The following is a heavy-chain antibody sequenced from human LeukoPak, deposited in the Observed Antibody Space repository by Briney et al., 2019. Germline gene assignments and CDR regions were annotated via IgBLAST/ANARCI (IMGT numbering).Heavy chain of an antibody. CDR1: GFTFSSYW. J-gene: IGHJ3*02. V-gene: IGHV3-7*04. CDR3: ARTAYCGGDCSSPLDAFDI. CDR2: IKQGGSEK. Sequence: GGSLRLSCAASGFTFSSYWMSWVRQAPGKGLEWVANIKQGGSEKYYVDSVKGRFTISRDNAKNSLYLQMNSLRAEDTAVYCCARTAYCGGDCSSPLDAFDIWGQGTMVTVSS. D-gene: IGHD2-21*02.